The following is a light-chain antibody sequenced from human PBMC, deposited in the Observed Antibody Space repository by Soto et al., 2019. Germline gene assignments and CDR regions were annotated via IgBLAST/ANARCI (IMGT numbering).Light chain of an antibody. V-gene: IGKV1-39*01. J-gene: IGKJ1*01. CDR1: ENIRDF. CDR2: GAS. Sequence: DIQMTQSTSSLSTSVGDRVTITCRASENIRDFVNWYQQKPGKAPNLLIYGASTLQGGVPSRFSGSGSATDFTLTISSLQHEDFATYYCQQTYGTPPTFGQGTKVDIK. CDR3: QQTYGTPPT.